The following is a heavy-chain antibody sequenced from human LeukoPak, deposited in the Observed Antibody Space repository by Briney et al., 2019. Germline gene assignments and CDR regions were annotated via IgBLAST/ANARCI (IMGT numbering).Heavy chain of an antibody. CDR3: ARDPLLGIVGASY. CDR2: IYYSGST. CDR1: GGSISSGGYY. V-gene: IGHV4-31*03. J-gene: IGHJ4*02. D-gene: IGHD1-26*01. Sequence: PSETLSLTCTVSGGSISSGGYYWSWIRQHPGKGLEWIGYIYYSGSTYYNPSLKSRVTISVDTSKNQFSLKLSSVTAADTAVYYCARDPLLGIVGASYWGQGTLVTVSS.